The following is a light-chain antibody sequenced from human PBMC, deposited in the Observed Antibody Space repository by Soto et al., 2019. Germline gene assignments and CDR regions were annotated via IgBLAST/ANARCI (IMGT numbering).Light chain of an antibody. J-gene: IGLJ3*02. CDR1: SSDVGGYNY. CDR3: SSYGRSNPLV. V-gene: IGLV2-8*01. CDR2: DVT. Sequence: QSALTQPPSASGSPGQSVTISCTGTSSDVGGYNYVSWYQQHPGKAPKLIIYDVTKRPSGVPDRFSGSKSGNTASLTVSGLQAEDEAEYHCSSYGRSNPLVFGGGTKVTVL.